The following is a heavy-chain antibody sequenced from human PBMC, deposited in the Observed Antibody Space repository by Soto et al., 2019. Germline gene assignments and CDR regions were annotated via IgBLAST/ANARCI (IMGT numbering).Heavy chain of an antibody. CDR2: INHSGST. D-gene: IGHD3-10*01. CDR1: VGSFSGYY. Sequence: SATLYLTCAVYVGSFSGYYWRWIRQPPGKWLEWIGEINHSGSTNYNPSLKSRVTISVDTSKNQFSLKLSSVTAADTAVYYCARGRYYYGSADYYYYMDVVGKGTTVTVSS. V-gene: IGHV4-34*01. J-gene: IGHJ6*03. CDR3: ARGRYYYGSADYYYYMDV.